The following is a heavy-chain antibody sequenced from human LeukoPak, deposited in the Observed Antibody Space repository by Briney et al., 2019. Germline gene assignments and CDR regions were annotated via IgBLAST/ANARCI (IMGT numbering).Heavy chain of an antibody. CDR1: GFTFSSYW. D-gene: IGHD1-26*01. CDR3: AREAQGGATALDL. CDR2: INGDGGIT. J-gene: IGHJ5*02. Sequence: PGESLRLSCAASGFTFSSYWMHWVRQAPGKGLVWVARINGDGGITIYADSVKGRFTISRDNGKNSLYLQMNSLRAEDRAVYYCAREAQGGATALDLWGQGTLVTVSS. V-gene: IGHV3-74*01.